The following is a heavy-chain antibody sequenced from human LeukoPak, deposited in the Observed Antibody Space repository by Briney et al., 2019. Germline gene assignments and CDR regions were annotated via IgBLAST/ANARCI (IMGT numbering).Heavy chain of an antibody. CDR1: GYTFRSYG. Sequence: GASVKVSCKASGYTFRSYGVTWVRQVRGQGFEWMGWISAYNGDTKYAQIVQGRVTLTTDTATSTAFMELRSLRSDDSAMYYCARTRSSTSVAVGPWGQGTLVTVSS. J-gene: IGHJ5*02. CDR2: ISAYNGDT. CDR3: ARTRSSTSVAVGP. V-gene: IGHV1-18*01. D-gene: IGHD2-2*01.